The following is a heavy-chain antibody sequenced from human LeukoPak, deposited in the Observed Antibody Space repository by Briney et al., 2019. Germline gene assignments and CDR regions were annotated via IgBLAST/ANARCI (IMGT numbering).Heavy chain of an antibody. D-gene: IGHD1-7*01. J-gene: IGHJ4*02. CDR2: INSDGSST. CDR3: AKDHGNYYFDY. CDR1: GFTFSSYW. Sequence: GGSLRLSCAASGFTFSSYWMHWVRQVPGKGLVWVSRINSDGSSTNYADSVKGRFTISRDNAKNTLYLQMNSLRAEDTALYFCAKDHGNYYFDYWGRGTLVTVSS. V-gene: IGHV3-74*01.